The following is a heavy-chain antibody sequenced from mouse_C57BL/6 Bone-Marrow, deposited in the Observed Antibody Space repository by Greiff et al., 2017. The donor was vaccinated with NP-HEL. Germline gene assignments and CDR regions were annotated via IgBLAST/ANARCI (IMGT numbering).Heavy chain of an antibody. J-gene: IGHJ3*01. CDR2: IYPGDGDT. V-gene: IGHV1-82*01. CDR1: GYAFSSSW. Sequence: QVQLQQSGPELVKPGASVKISCKASGYAFSSSWMNWVKQRPGKGLEWIGRIYPGDGDTNYNGKFKGKATLTADKSSSTAYMQLSSLTSEDSAVYFCARQGIDYPTGFAYWGQGTLVTVSA. CDR3: ARQGIDYPTGFAY. D-gene: IGHD2-4*01.